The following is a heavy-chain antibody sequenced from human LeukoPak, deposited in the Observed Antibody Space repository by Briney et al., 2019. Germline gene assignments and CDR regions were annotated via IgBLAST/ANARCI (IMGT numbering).Heavy chain of an antibody. CDR1: GFNFSNYG. J-gene: IGHJ4*02. CDR2: IWYDGRNK. V-gene: IGHV3-33*01. CDR3: ARRLCRGTACYYFDY. D-gene: IGHD2-2*01. Sequence: PGGSLRLSCAASGFNFSNYGMHWVRQAPGKGLEWVAIIWYDGRNKDYADSVKGRFTISRDNSKNTLYLQTDTLRVEDTAVYYCARRLCRGTACYYFDYWGQGTLVTVSS.